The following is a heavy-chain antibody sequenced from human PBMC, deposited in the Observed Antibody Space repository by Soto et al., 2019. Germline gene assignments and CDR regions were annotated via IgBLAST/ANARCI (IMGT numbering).Heavy chain of an antibody. V-gene: IGHV3-30*03. CDR1: GFTFSSYS. CDR2: ISYDGSNK. J-gene: IGHJ5*02. CDR3: ARDSYYGSGSWSLKNTNNWFDP. D-gene: IGHD3-10*01. Sequence: PGGSLRLSCAASGFTFSSYSMNWVRQAPGKGLEWVAVISYDGSNKYYADSVKGRFTISRDNSKNTLYLQMNSLRAEDTAVYYCARDSYYGSGSWSLKNTNNWFDPWGQGTLVTVS.